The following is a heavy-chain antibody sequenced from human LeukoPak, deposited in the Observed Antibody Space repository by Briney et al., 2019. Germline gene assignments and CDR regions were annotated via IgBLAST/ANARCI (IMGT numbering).Heavy chain of an antibody. CDR2: ISSASGSI. CDR1: GFTFSSYS. V-gene: IGHV3-48*04. D-gene: IGHD1-14*01. Sequence: PGGSLRLSCAASGFTFSSYSMNWVRQAPGKGLEWVSYISSASGSIYYADSVKGRFTISRDNAKNSLFLQMNSLRAEDTAVYYCARERGSPDLFDPWGQGTLVTVSS. CDR3: ARERGSPDLFDP. J-gene: IGHJ5*02.